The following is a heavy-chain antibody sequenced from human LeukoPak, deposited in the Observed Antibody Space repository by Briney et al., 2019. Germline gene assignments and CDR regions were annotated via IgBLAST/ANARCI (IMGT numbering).Heavy chain of an antibody. J-gene: IGHJ4*02. CDR2: IYPGDSDT. V-gene: IGHV5-51*01. CDR1: GCGFTSYW. CDR3: ARLSVDTAMAPDY. Sequence: GAALKISYKGSGCGFTSYWIGWGRRMPGKGVGGMGIIYPGDSDTRYSPSFQGQVTISADKSIRTAYLQWSSLNASDTAMYYCARLSVDTAMAPDYWGQGTLVTVSS. D-gene: IGHD5-18*01.